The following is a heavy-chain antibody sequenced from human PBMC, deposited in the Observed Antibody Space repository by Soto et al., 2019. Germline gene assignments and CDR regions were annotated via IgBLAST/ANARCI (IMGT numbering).Heavy chain of an antibody. D-gene: IGHD3-9*01. CDR1: GFTLSSYT. J-gene: IGHJ4*02. CDR3: AKDRHPDGIWTFDF. Sequence: GGSLRLSCSASGFTLSSYTMTWVRLAPVKGLEWVSSIITGTDSTAYADSVRGRFSISRDDSRNILYLQMNSLSVEDTATYFCAKDRHPDGIWTFDFWGRGTPVTVSS. CDR2: IITGTDST. V-gene: IGHV3-23*01.